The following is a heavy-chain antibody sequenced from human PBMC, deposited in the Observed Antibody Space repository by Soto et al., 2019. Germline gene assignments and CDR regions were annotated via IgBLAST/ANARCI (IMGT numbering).Heavy chain of an antibody. CDR1: GGTFSSYA. J-gene: IGHJ6*04. Sequence: SVKVSCKASGGTFSSYAISWVRQAPGQGLEWMGGIIPIFGTANYAQKFQGRVTITADESTSTAYMELSSLRSEDTAVYYCARGYSSPKGLSNYYYYGMDVWGKGTTVTV. V-gene: IGHV1-69*13. D-gene: IGHD6-13*01. CDR3: ARGYSSPKGLSNYYYYGMDV. CDR2: IIPIFGTA.